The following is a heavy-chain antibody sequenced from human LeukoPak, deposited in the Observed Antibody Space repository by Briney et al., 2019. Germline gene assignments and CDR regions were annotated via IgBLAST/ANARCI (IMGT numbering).Heavy chain of an antibody. Sequence: GASVKVSCKASGYTFTSYHMHWVRQAPGQGLEWMGIINPFSGNTNHAQKFQGRVTMTRDTSTSTVYMELSSLRSEDTALYYCARGASAYCSGGSCYSGSAWFDPWGQGTLVTVSS. CDR2: INPFSGNT. CDR1: GYTFTSYH. CDR3: ARGASAYCSGGSCYSGSAWFDP. J-gene: IGHJ5*02. D-gene: IGHD2-15*01. V-gene: IGHV1-46*01.